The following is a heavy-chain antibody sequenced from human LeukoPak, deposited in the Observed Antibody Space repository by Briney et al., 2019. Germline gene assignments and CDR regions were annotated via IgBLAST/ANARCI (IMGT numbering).Heavy chain of an antibody. J-gene: IGHJ4*02. V-gene: IGHV3-23*01. CDR3: AKMVKAVHFDY. CDR1: GFTFSSYA. CDR2: ISGSGGST. D-gene: IGHD5-18*01. Sequence: GGSLRLSCAASGFTFSSYAMSWVRQAPGKGLEWVSTISGSGGSTYYAASAKGRFTISRDNSKNTLYLQMNSLRAEDTAVYYCAKMVKAVHFDYWGQGTLVTVSS.